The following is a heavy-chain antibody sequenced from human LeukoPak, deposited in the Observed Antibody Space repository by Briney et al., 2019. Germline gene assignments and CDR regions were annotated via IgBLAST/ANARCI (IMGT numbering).Heavy chain of an antibody. J-gene: IGHJ3*02. CDR3: ARPFCGGDCYDAFDI. CDR1: GGSISSSSYY. CDR2: IYYSGST. V-gene: IGHV4-39*07. Sequence: PSETLSLTCTVSGGSISSSSYYWGWIRQPPGKGLEWIGSIYYSGSTYYNPSLKSRVTISVDTSKNQFSLELSSVTAADTAVYYCARPFCGGDCYDAFDIWGQGTMVTVSS. D-gene: IGHD2-21*02.